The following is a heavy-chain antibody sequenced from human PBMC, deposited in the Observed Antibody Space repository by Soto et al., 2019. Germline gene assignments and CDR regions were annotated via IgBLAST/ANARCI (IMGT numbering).Heavy chain of an antibody. V-gene: IGHV3-13*01. CDR2: IGTAGDT. Sequence: EVQLVESGGNLVQPGGSLRLSCEASGFTFSGFDMHWVRQPTGKGLEWVSTIGTAGDTYYAVSVKGRFTISRDNAKNSLSLQMNSLRAADTAVDFCARGQEVGAHFFDSWGQGTQVTVSS. D-gene: IGHD2-15*01. CDR1: GFTFSGFD. CDR3: ARGQEVGAHFFDS. J-gene: IGHJ4*02.